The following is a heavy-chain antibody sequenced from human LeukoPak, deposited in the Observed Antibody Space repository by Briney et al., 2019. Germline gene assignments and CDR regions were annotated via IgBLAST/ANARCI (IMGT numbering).Heavy chain of an antibody. V-gene: IGHV4-39*07. CDR3: ARAAAGTTYYYYYMDV. CDR2: IYHSGST. Sequence: SETLSLTCTVSGGSISSSSYYWGWIRQPPGKGLEWIGSIYHSGSTYYNPSLKSRVAISVDTSKNQFSLKLSSVTAAATAVYYCARAAAGTTYYYYYMDVWGKGTTVTVSS. CDR1: GGSISSSSYY. D-gene: IGHD6-13*01. J-gene: IGHJ6*03.